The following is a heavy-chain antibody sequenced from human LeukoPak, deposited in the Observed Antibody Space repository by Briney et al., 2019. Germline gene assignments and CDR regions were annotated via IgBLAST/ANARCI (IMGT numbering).Heavy chain of an antibody. CDR1: GFTFSSYG. J-gene: IGHJ4*02. D-gene: IGHD6-19*01. CDR3: AKVDSSGWGTYFDY. Sequence: GGSLRLSCAASGFTFSSYGMHWVRQAPGKGLEWVSAISGSGGSTYYADSVKGRFTISRDNSKNTLYLQMNSLRAEDTAVYYCAKVDSSGWGTYFDYWGQGTLVTVSS. CDR2: ISGSGGST. V-gene: IGHV3-23*01.